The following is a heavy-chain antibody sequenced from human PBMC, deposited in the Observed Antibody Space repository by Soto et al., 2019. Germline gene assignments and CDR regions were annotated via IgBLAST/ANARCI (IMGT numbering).Heavy chain of an antibody. CDR3: ARGAGAGYYYGSGSYLH. Sequence: SETLSLTCTFSGFSISSGDYYWSWIRQPPGKGLEWIGYIYYSGSTYYNPSLKSRVTISVDTSKNQFSLKLSSVTAADTAVYYCARGAGAGYYYGSGSYLHWGQGTLVTVSS. V-gene: IGHV4-30-4*01. CDR1: GFSISSGDYY. CDR2: IYYSGST. J-gene: IGHJ4*02. D-gene: IGHD3-10*01.